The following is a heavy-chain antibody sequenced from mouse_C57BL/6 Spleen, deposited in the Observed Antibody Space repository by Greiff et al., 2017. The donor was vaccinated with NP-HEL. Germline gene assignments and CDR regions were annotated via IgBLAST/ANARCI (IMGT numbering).Heavy chain of an antibody. CDR1: GYTFTSYT. CDR3: ARGIYYDYDGDAMDY. Sequence: VKLVESGAELARPGASVKMSCKASGYTFTSYTMHWVKQRPGQGLEWIGYINPSSGYTKYNQKFKDKATLTADKSSSTAYMQLSSLTSEDSAVYYCARGIYYDYDGDAMDYWGQGTSVTVSS. D-gene: IGHD2-4*01. J-gene: IGHJ4*01. CDR2: INPSSGYT. V-gene: IGHV1-4*01.